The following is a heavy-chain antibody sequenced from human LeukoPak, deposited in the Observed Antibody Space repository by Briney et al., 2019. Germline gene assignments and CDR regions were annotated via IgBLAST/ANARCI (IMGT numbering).Heavy chain of an antibody. Sequence: GGSLRLSCAAPGFTFSNYNMNWVRQAPGKGLEWISSITSSSSYKFYADSVKGRFTVSRDNAKNSLYLQMNSLRAEDTAVYYCASQEEAVWPEPLDYWGQGTLVTVSS. D-gene: IGHD1-14*01. CDR2: ITSSSSYK. J-gene: IGHJ4*02. CDR3: ASQEEAVWPEPLDY. CDR1: GFTFSNYN. V-gene: IGHV3-21*01.